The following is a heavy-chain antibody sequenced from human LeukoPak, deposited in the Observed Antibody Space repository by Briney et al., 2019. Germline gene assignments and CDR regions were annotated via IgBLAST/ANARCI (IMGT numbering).Heavy chain of an antibody. Sequence: ASVKVSCKTSGYTFTDYYIHWVRQAPGQGLEWMGWINPNSGETNSAQKFQGRATVTGDTSISTAYMELRRVRSDDTAVYYCARDRDYSNTERGFDYWGQGTLVTVSS. V-gene: IGHV1-2*02. J-gene: IGHJ4*02. CDR2: INPNSGET. D-gene: IGHD4-11*01. CDR1: GYTFTDYY. CDR3: ARDRDYSNTERGFDY.